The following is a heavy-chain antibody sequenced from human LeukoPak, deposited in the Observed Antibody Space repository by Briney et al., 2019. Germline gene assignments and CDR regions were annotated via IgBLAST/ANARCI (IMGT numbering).Heavy chain of an antibody. CDR2: ISYDGSNK. D-gene: IGHD3-22*01. V-gene: IGHV3-30-3*01. J-gene: IGHJ6*02. CDR1: GFTFSSYA. CDR3: ARVGSPRYYYDSSGYRGSSYYYYGMDV. Sequence: GGSLRLSCAASGFTFSSYAMSWVRQAPGKGLEWVAVISYDGSNKYYADSVKGRFTISRDNSKNTLYLQMNSLRAEDTAVYYCARVGSPRYYYDSSGYRGSSYYYYGMDVWGQGTTVTVSS.